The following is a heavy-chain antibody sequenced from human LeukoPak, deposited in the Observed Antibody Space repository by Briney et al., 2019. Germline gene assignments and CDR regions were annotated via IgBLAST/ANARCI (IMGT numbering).Heavy chain of an antibody. CDR1: GYTFTNYD. V-gene: IGHV1-8*01. CDR2: MNPNSGNT. J-gene: IGHJ4*02. CDR3: ARGTLYSSKRGFDY. D-gene: IGHD4-11*01. Sequence: ASVKVSCKASGYTFTNYDINWVRQAPGQGLEWMGWMNPNSGNTGYAQKFRGRVTMTRDTSISTAYMELSSLRSEDTAVYYCARGTLYSSKRGFDYWGQGTLVTVSS.